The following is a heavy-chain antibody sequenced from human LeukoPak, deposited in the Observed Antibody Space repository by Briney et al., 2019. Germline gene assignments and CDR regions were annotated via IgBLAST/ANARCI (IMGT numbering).Heavy chain of an antibody. CDR1: GFTFSSYW. CDR3: AKGYYGSGSYGWFDY. J-gene: IGHJ4*02. CDR2: ISRSGDRT. Sequence: GGSLRLSCAASGFTFSSYWMSWVRQAPGKGLEWVSTISRSGDRTYYADSVKGRFTISRDNSKNTLFLQMNSLRAEDTAVYYCAKGYYGSGSYGWFDYWGQGTLVTVSS. V-gene: IGHV3-23*01. D-gene: IGHD3-10*01.